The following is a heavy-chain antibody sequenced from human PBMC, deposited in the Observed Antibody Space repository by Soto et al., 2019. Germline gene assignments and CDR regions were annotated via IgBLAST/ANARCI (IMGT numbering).Heavy chain of an antibody. CDR3: ATDVVVPAAMSQAGWFDP. J-gene: IGHJ5*02. V-gene: IGHV1-69*13. Sequence: SVKVSCKASGATFSSYAISWVRQAPGQGLEWMGGIIPIFGTANYAQKFQGRVTITADESTSTAYMELSSLRSEDTAVYYCATDVVVPAAMSQAGWFDPWGQGTLVTVSS. CDR2: IIPIFGTA. D-gene: IGHD2-2*01. CDR1: GATFSSYA.